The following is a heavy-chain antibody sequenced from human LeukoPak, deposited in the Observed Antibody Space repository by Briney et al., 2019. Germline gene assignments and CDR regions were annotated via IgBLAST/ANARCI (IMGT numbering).Heavy chain of an antibody. Sequence: PSETLSLTCAVYGGSFSGYYWSWIRQPPGKGLEWIGEINHSGSTNYNPSLKSRVTISVDTSKNQFSLKLSSVTAADTAVYYCARGVPLYVILTGVWFDPWGQGTLVTVSS. CDR1: GGSFSGYY. CDR2: INHSGST. D-gene: IGHD3-9*01. CDR3: ARGVPLYVILTGVWFDP. J-gene: IGHJ5*02. V-gene: IGHV4-34*01.